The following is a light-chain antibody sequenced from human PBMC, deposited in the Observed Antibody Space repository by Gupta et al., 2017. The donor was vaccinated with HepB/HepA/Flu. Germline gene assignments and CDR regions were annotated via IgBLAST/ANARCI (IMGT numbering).Light chain of an antibody. CDR2: AAS. CDR1: QRVSSTY. V-gene: IGKV3-20*01. CDR3: QHEGSSPRA. J-gene: IGKJ1*01. Sequence: IVFTKSPGTLSLSPGERVPLSCRARQRVSSTYLAWYQQKPGQAPRLLINAASSRANGFPDRFSGSGCGTEFTLTVSSREPEDFGMYYCQHEGSSPRAFGQGTKVEIK.